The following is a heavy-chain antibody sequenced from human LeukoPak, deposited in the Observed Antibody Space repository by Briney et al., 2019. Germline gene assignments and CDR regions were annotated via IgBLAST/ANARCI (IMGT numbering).Heavy chain of an antibody. CDR3: AKDAPAAATTYSYYYGMDV. CDR2: ISGSGGST. Sequence: PGGSLRLSCAASGFTFSSYAMSWVRQAPGKGLEWVSAISGSGGSTYYADSVKGRFTISRDNSKNTLYLQMNSLRAEDTAVYYCAKDAPAAATTYSYYYGMDVWGQGTTVTVSS. D-gene: IGHD2-2*01. CDR1: GFTFSSYA. V-gene: IGHV3-23*01. J-gene: IGHJ6*02.